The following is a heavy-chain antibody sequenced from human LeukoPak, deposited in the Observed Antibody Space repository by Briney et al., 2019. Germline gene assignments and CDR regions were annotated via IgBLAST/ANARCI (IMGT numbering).Heavy chain of an antibody. CDR1: AGTFSSYA. CDR3: ARANSGIVGATTVDY. J-gene: IGHJ4*02. D-gene: IGHD1-26*01. CDR2: IIPILGIA. Sequence: ASVKVSCKASAGTFSSYAISWVRHAPAQGLEWMGRIIPILGIANYAQKFQGRVTITADKSTSTAYMELSSLRSEDTAVYYCARANSGIVGATTVDYWGQGTLVTVSS. V-gene: IGHV1-69*04.